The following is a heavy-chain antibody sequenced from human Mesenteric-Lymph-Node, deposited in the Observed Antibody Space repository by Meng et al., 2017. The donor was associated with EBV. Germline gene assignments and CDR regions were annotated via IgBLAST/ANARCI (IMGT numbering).Heavy chain of an antibody. CDR2: INSGATTI. CDR1: GFTFSSHW. J-gene: IGHJ2*01. D-gene: IGHD3-10*01. V-gene: IGHV3-74*01. CDR3: VRLRGWYFDL. Sequence: EVAVVESGGGLVQPGGSLRLSCAASGFTFSSHWMHWVRQGPGKGLVWVARINSGATTINYADSVQGRFTISRDNAKNTLYLQMNSRRAEDTAVYYCVRLRGWYFDLWGRGTLVTVSS.